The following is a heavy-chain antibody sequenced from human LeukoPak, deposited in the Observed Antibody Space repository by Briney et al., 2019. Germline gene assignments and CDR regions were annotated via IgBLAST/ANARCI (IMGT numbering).Heavy chain of an antibody. CDR2: ISYDGSNK. D-gene: IGHD6-19*01. V-gene: IGHV3-30-3*01. J-gene: IGHJ3*02. CDR3: ARDSRMYSSGWPDAFDI. Sequence: EGSLRLSCAASGFTFSSYAMHWVRQAPGKGLEWVAVISYDGSNKYYADSVKGRFTISRDNSKNTLYLQMNSLRAEDTAVYYCARDSRMYSSGWPDAFDIWGQGTMVTVSS. CDR1: GFTFSSYA.